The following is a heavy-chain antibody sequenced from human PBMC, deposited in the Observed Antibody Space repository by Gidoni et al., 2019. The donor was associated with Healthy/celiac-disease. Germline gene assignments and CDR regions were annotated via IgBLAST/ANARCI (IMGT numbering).Heavy chain of an antibody. J-gene: IGHJ5*02. D-gene: IGHD2-2*01. CDR2: IKQDGSEK. CDR3: ARDRPQIVPAATSWFDP. Sequence: EVQLVESGGGLVQPGGSLRLPCAASGFTFSSYWMSWVRQAPGKGLEWVANIKQDGSEKYYVDSVKGRFTISRDNAKNSLYLQMNSLRAEDTAVYYCARDRPQIVPAATSWFDPWGQGTLVTVSS. V-gene: IGHV3-7*01. CDR1: GFTFSSYW.